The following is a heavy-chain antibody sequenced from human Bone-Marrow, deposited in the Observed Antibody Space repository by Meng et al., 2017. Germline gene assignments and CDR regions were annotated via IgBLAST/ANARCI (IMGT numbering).Heavy chain of an antibody. V-gene: IGHV1-69*13. D-gene: IGHD6-19*01. CDR1: GGTFSSYA. J-gene: IGHJ3*02. CDR2: IIPIFGTA. CDR3: ARGYSSGWYPGHDAFDI. Sequence: SVKVSCKACGGTFSSYAISWVRQAPGQGLEWMGGIIPIFGTANYAQKFQGRVTITADEDTSTAYMELSSLRSEDTAVYYCARGYSSGWYPGHDAFDIWGQGTMVTVSS.